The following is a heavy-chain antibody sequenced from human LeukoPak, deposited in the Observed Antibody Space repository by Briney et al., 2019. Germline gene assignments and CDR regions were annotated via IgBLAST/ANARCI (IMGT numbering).Heavy chain of an antibody. D-gene: IGHD1-26*01. CDR2: ISLTGRT. CDR1: GGXITTTNY. Sequence: SETLSLTCAVSGGXITTTNYWSWVRQPPGGGLEWIGEISLTGRTHYNPSLKSRVHISIDESKNHLYLNLASVTAADTAVYYCSSESGPFCPFGHWGQGTLVAVTS. CDR3: SSESGPFCPFGH. V-gene: IGHV4-4*02. J-gene: IGHJ4*02.